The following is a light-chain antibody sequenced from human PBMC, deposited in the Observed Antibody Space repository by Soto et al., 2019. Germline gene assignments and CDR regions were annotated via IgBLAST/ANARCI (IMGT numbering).Light chain of an antibody. CDR1: QDVGTR. Sequence: EIVLTQSPATLSSSPGETATLSCRASQDVGTRLAWYQHKPGQAPRLLIYYTSNRATGIPVRFSGSGSGTDFTLTISSLAPEDFAIYYCHRRQSWPRTFGQVTKLEIK. J-gene: IGKJ1*01. CDR3: HRRQSWPRT. CDR2: YTS. V-gene: IGKV3-11*01.